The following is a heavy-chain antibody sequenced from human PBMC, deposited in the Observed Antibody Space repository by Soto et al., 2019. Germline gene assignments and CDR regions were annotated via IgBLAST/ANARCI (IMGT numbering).Heavy chain of an antibody. CDR1: GFTFSSYA. CDR3: AREAEAFDY. J-gene: IGHJ4*02. Sequence: QVQLVESGGGVVQPGRSLRLSCAASGFTFSSYAVHWVRQAPGKGLEWVAVIWYDGSNKYYADSVKGRFTISRDNSKNTLYLQMNSLRAEDTAVYYCAREAEAFDYWGQGTLVTVSS. V-gene: IGHV3-30*04. CDR2: IWYDGSNK.